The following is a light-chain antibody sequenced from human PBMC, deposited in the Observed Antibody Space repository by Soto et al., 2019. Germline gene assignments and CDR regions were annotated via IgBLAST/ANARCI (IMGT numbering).Light chain of an antibody. V-gene: IGKV1-5*03. Sequence: DIPMTQSRSTLSASVGDTVTITCRASRSISTWLAWYQQKPGKAPKLLIYQATNLESGVPSRFSGSGSGTEFTLTISSLQPDDFATYYCQQYINYSWTFGPGTKVEIK. CDR2: QAT. CDR3: QQYINYSWT. CDR1: RSISTW. J-gene: IGKJ1*01.